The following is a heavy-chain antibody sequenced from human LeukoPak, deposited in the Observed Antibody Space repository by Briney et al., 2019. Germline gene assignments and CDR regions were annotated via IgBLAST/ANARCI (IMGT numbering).Heavy chain of an antibody. CDR2: IKQDGSEK. J-gene: IGHJ4*02. D-gene: IGHD3-9*01. Sequence: GGSLRLSCAASGFTFRSYWMSWVRQAPGKGLEWVANIKQDGSEKYYVDSVKGRFTISRDNAKNSLYLQMNSLRAEDTGVYYCARDFSGAYFDWLFYWGQGTLVTVSS. V-gene: IGHV3-7*01. CDR3: ARDFSGAYFDWLFY. CDR1: GFTFRSYW.